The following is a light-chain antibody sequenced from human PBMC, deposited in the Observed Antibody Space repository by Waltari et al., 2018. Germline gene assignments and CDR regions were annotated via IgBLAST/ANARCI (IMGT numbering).Light chain of an antibody. J-gene: IGLJ2*01. V-gene: IGLV3-1*01. CDR1: KLGVEY. CDR2: QDS. Sequence: SYELTQPPSVSVTPGQTASITCPVNKLGVEYACWYQQKPGQSPVLVIYQDSKRPSGIPERFSGSNSGNTATLTISGTQAMDEADYYCQAWDSSTGVFGGGTKLTVL. CDR3: QAWDSSTGV.